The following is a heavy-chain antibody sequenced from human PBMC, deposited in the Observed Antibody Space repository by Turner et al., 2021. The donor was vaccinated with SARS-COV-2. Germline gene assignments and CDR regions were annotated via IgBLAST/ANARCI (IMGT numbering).Heavy chain of an antibody. V-gene: IGHV3-21*01. CDR2: ISSRGKNV. CDR3: AKVRVDVSKRSDAFDI. J-gene: IGHJ3*02. CDR1: GFAFNIDS. D-gene: IGHD5-12*01. Sequence: EVQVVESGGGLVKPGGSLRLPCAASGFAFNIDSMNWVRQAPGKGLEWVSAISSRGKNVYYADSVKGRFTISRDNAKSSLYLQMNSLRVEDTALYYCAKVRVDVSKRSDAFDIWGQGTMVTVSS.